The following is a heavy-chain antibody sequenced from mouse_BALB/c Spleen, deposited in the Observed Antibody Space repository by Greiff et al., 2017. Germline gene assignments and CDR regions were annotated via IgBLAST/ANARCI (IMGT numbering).Heavy chain of an antibody. V-gene: IGHV1S135*01. CDR3: ARSNYGNYERFAY. D-gene: IGHD2-1*01. CDR2: IDPYNGGT. J-gene: IGHJ3*01. Sequence: VQLKQSGPELVKPGASVKVSCKASGYAFTSYNMYWVKQSHGKSLEWIGYIDPYNGGTSYNQKFKGKATLTVDKSSSTAYMHLNSLTSEDSAVYYCARSNYGNYERFAYWGQGTLVTVSA. CDR1: GYAFTSYN.